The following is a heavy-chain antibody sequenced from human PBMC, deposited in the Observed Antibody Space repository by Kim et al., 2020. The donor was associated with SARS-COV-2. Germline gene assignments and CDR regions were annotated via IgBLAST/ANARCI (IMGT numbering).Heavy chain of an antibody. CDR2: IYYSGST. J-gene: IGHJ4*02. CDR3: ASLDSGDYAFDY. D-gene: IGHD4-17*01. V-gene: IGHV4-59*01. Sequence: SETLSLTCTVSGGSISSYYWSWIRQPPGKGLEWIGYIYYSGSTNYNPSLKSRVTISVDTSKNQFSLNLSSVTAADTAVYYCASLDSGDYAFDYWGQGTLVTVSS. CDR1: GGSISSYY.